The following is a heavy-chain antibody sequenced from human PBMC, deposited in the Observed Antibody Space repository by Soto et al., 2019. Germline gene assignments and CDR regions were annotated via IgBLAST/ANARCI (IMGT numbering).Heavy chain of an antibody. D-gene: IGHD4-17*01. CDR2: IYYSGST. CDR3: ARARTTVVTQAYWYFDL. V-gene: IGHV4-31*03. CDR1: GGSISSGGYY. Sequence: QVQLQESGPGLVKPSQTLSLTCTVSGGSISSGGYYWSWIRQHPGKGLEWIGYIYYSGSTYYNPSLKSRVTISVDTSKNQCSLKLSSVTAADTAVYYCARARTTVVTQAYWYFDLWGRGTLVTVSS. J-gene: IGHJ2*01.